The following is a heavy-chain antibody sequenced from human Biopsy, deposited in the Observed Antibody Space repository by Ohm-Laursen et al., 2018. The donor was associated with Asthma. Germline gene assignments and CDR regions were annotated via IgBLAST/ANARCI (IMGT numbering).Heavy chain of an antibody. CDR3: ARAVDYSHYYGIDV. D-gene: IGHD3-10*01. Sequence: VASVKGSCKTSGYTFNSAGITWVRQAPGQGLEWMGWISAYNGNTKVAQKPQDRVTMITDTSTSTAYMELRSLRSDDTAVYFCARAVDYSHYYGIDVWGQGTTVTVS. V-gene: IGHV1-18*01. CDR2: ISAYNGNT. J-gene: IGHJ6*02. CDR1: GYTFNSAG.